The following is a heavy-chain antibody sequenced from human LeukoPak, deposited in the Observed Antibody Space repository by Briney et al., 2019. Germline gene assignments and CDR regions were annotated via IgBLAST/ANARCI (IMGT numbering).Heavy chain of an antibody. CDR1: GNSVRSSSYY. V-gene: IGHV4-39*01. Sequence: SETLSLTCTVSGNSVRSSSYYWGWIRQSPEKGLEWIGSIYYSGSTYYSASFKSRVSISVDTSQNQFSLKLRSVTAADRAVYYCASRYYYDTRGYFQHWGQGTLVAVSS. CDR2: IYYSGST. CDR3: ASRYYYDTRGYFQH. D-gene: IGHD3-22*01. J-gene: IGHJ1*01.